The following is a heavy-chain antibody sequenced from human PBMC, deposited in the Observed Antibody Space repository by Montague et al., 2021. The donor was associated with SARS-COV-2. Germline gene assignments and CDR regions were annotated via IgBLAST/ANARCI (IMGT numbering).Heavy chain of an antibody. V-gene: IGHV6-1*01. CDR3: AREWWAVGVSLDY. J-gene: IGHJ4*02. Sequence: CAISGDSVCGNSATWHWIRQSSSRGLEWLGRTYYRSRWSNDYAVSVRSRIIINPDTSTNQFSLQLSSVTPEDTAVYFCAREWWAVGVSLDYWGQGTLVTVSS. CDR1: GDSVCGNSAT. D-gene: IGHD1-26*01. CDR2: TYYRSRWSN.